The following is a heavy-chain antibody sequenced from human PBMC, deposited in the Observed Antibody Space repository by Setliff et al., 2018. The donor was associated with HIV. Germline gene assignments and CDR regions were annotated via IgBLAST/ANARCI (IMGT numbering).Heavy chain of an antibody. CDR2: IIPILGTV. CDR1: GGTFSSYA. CDR3: ANLAYCSGDCYSTGASDI. Sequence: EASVKVSCKASGGTFSSYAISWVRQAPGQGLEWMGGIIPILGTVKYPLKFQGRVTITADDSTSTAYMGLSSLRSEDTAVYYCANLAYCSGDCYSTGASDIWGQGTMVTVSS. V-gene: IGHV1-69*13. D-gene: IGHD2-21*01. J-gene: IGHJ3*02.